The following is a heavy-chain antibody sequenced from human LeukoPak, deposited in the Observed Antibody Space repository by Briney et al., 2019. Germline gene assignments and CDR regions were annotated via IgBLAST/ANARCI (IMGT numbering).Heavy chain of an antibody. V-gene: IGHV1-69*13. J-gene: IGHJ4*02. CDR1: GGTFSSYA. CDR3: AREDGDHPLDY. CDR2: IIPIFGTA. D-gene: IGHD4-17*01. Sequence: SVKVSCKASGGTFSSYAISWVRQAPGQGLEWMGGIIPIFGTANYAQKFQGRVTITADEPTSTAYMELTSLRSEDTAVYYCAREDGDHPLDYWGQGTLVTVSS.